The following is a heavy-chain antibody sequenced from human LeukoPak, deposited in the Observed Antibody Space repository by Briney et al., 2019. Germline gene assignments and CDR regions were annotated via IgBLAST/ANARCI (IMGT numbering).Heavy chain of an antibody. V-gene: IGHV3-43*01. D-gene: IGHD5-12*01. CDR2: ISWDGGST. CDR1: GFTFDDYT. Sequence: GGSLRLPCAASGFTFDDYTMHWVRQAPGKGLEWVSLISWDGGSTYYADSVKGRFTISRDNSKNSLYLQMNSLRTEDTALYYCAKGGGYDPYYYCGMDVWGQGTTVTVSS. CDR3: AKGGGYDPYYYCGMDV. J-gene: IGHJ6*02.